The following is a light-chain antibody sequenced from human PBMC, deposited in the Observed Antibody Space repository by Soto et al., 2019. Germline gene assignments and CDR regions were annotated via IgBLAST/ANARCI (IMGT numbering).Light chain of an antibody. CDR3: CSYAGSSTVV. CDR2: EGS. J-gene: IGLJ2*01. Sequence: QSALTQPASVSGSPGQSVSISCTGTSSDVGSYNLVSWYQQHPGKAPKVLIFEGSKGPSGVSNRFSASKSGNTASLTISGLQAEDEAYYYCCSYAGSSTVVFGGGTQLTVL. CDR1: SSDVGSYNL. V-gene: IGLV2-23*01.